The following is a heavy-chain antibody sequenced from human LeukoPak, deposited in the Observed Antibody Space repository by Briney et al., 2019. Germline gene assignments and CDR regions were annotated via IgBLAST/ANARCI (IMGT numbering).Heavy chain of an antibody. J-gene: IGHJ4*02. V-gene: IGHV3-23*01. CDR2: ISANGGGT. D-gene: IGHD3-10*01. CDR1: GFTFSNYA. Sequence: GGSLRLSCAASGFTFSNYAINWVRQAPGKGLEWVSGISANGGGTYYADSVKGRFTISRDNSKNTLYLQMNSLRAEDTAVYYCARRSGVEWGQGTLVTVSS. CDR3: ARRSGVE.